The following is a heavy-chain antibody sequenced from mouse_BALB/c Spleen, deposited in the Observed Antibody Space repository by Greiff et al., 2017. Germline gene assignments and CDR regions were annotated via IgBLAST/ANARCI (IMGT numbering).Heavy chain of an antibody. Sequence: VQLKQSGPELMKPGASVKISCKASGYSFTSYYMHWVKQSHGKSLEWIGYIDPFNGGTSYNQKFKGKATLTVDKSSSTAYMHLSSLTSEDSAVYYCARAYYRLAMDYWGQGTSVTVSS. J-gene: IGHJ4*01. V-gene: IGHV1S135*01. CDR3: ARAYYRLAMDY. D-gene: IGHD2-14*01. CDR2: IDPFNGGT. CDR1: GYSFTSYY.